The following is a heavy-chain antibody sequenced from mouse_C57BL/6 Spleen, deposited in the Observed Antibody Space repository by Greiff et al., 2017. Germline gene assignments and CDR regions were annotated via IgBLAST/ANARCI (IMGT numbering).Heavy chain of an antibody. CDR3: ARQAYYSNSRYCDV. CDR2: ILPGSGST. V-gene: IGHV1-9*01. Sequence: QVQLLQSGAELMKPGASVKLSCKATGYTFTGYWIEWVKQRPGHGLEWIGEILPGSGSTNYNEKFKGTATFTAAPSYNTAYMQLSILTTEDSAIYYCARQAYYSNSRYCDVGGTGTTVTVSS. D-gene: IGHD2-5*01. CDR1: GYTFTGYW. J-gene: IGHJ1*03.